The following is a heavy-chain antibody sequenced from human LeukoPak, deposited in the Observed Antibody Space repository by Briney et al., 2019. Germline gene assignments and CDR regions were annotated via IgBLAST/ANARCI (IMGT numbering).Heavy chain of an antibody. V-gene: IGHV4-34*01. Sequence: PSETLSLTCDVYGGSFSGYYWSWIRQPPGKGLEWIGEINHSGSRNYNPSLKSRVTISVDTSKNQFSLKLSSVTAADTAVYYCAGDYDFYTPYYYYGMDVWGQGTTVTVSS. J-gene: IGHJ6*02. CDR3: AGDYDFYTPYYYYGMDV. CDR1: GGSFSGYY. CDR2: INHSGSR. D-gene: IGHD3-3*01.